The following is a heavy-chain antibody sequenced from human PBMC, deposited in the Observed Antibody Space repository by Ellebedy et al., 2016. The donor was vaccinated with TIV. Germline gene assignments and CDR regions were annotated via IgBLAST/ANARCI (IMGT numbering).Heavy chain of an antibody. J-gene: IGHJ4*02. CDR1: GFSFSNYW. V-gene: IGHV3-74*01. Sequence: ESLKISXAASGFSFSNYWIHWVRQAPGKGLVWVSIINTDGTAKRYADSVKGRFTISRDNAKNTLYLQMYSLRVEDTAVYYCTTENWYRFESWGQGTLVTVSS. CDR2: INTDGTAK. D-gene: IGHD6-13*01. CDR3: TTENWYRFES.